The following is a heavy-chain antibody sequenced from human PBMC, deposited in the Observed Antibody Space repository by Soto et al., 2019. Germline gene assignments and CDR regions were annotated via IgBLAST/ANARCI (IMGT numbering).Heavy chain of an antibody. V-gene: IGHV1-2*04. CDR2: INPNSGDT. J-gene: IGHJ3*02. Sequence: QVQLVQSGAEVKKPGASVKVSCKASGYTFTGYHMHWVRQAPGQGLEWMGWINPNSGDTNYAQNFQGWVTMTRDTSINTAYMELSRLRSDDTAVYYCATSGSCSSTSCYAFDIWGQGTMVTVSS. D-gene: IGHD2-2*01. CDR1: GYTFTGYH. CDR3: ATSGSCSSTSCYAFDI.